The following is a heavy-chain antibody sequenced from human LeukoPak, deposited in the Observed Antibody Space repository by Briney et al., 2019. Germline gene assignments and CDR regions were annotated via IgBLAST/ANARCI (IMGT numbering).Heavy chain of an antibody. D-gene: IGHD6-19*01. Sequence: SQTLSLTCTVSGGSISSGSYYWNWIRQPPGKGLEWIGYIFYSGSTNYNPSLKSRVNISVDTSKNQFSLKITSVTAADTAVYYCARDKGYSSGWYVQSDAFDIWGQGTMVTVSS. CDR2: IFYSGST. J-gene: IGHJ3*02. V-gene: IGHV4-61*01. CDR1: GGSISSGSYY. CDR3: ARDKGYSSGWYVQSDAFDI.